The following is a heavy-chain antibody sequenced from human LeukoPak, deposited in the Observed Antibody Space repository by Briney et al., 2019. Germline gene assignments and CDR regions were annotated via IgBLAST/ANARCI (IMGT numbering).Heavy chain of an antibody. V-gene: IGHV3-30*02. D-gene: IGHD3-3*01. CDR3: VRVSYVEILEPL. CDR2: IQYDESEK. J-gene: IGHJ4*02. CDR1: GFTFSSYS. Sequence: GGSLRLSCAASGFTFSSYSMNWVRQAPGEGLEWVAFIQYDESEKYYADSVKGRFTISRDNSKNTVYLEMNSLRTGDAAVYYCVRVSYVEILEPLWGQGTLVTVSS.